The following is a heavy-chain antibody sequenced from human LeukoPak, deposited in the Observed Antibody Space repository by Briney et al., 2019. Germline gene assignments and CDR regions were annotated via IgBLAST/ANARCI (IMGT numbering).Heavy chain of an antibody. Sequence: GGSLRLSCAASGFSISNFWMHWVRQAPGKGLVWVSRINSDGSSTTYADSVKGRFSASRDNSKNTLYMQMNSLRAEDAAVYYCAKVRFSGSYWAYFDDWGQGTLVTVTS. CDR2: INSDGSST. D-gene: IGHD1-26*01. J-gene: IGHJ4*02. CDR3: AKVRFSGSYWAYFDD. CDR1: GFSISNFW. V-gene: IGHV3-74*01.